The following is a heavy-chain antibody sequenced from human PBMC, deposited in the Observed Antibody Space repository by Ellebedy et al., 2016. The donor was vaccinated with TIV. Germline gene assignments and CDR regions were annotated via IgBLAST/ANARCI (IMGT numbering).Heavy chain of an antibody. V-gene: IGHV1-2*04. CDR1: GYTFTGYY. CDR3: ATDRGGVGATGFDY. CDR2: INPNSGGT. J-gene: IGHJ4*02. D-gene: IGHD1-26*01. Sequence: ASVKVSCXASGYTFTGYYMHWVRQAPGQGLEWMGWINPNSGGTNYAQKFQGWVTMTRDTSISTAYMELSSLRSEDTAVYYCATDRGGVGATGFDYWGQGTLVTVSS.